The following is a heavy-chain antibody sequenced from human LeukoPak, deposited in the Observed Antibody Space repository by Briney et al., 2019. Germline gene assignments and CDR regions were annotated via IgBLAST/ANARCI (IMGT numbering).Heavy chain of an antibody. J-gene: IGHJ4*02. CDR1: GGSISSYY. CDR3: ARSYYYGSGNFDY. V-gene: IGHV4-59*01. D-gene: IGHD3-10*01. Sequence: SETPSLTCTVSGGSISSYYWSWIRQPPGKGLEWIGYIYYSGSTNYNPSLKSRVTISVDTSKNQFSLKLSSVTAADTAVYYCARSYYYGSGNFDYWGQGTLVTVSS. CDR2: IYYSGST.